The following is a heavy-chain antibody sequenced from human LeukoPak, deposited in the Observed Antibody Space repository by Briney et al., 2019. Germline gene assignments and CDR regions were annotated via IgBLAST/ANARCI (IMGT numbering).Heavy chain of an antibody. Sequence: GGSLGLSCAASGFTVSSNYMTWVRQAPGKGLEWVSLIYTDGSTYYADSVKGRFTISRHNSKNTLYIQMNSLGADDTAVYYCATGYSGYRRSYYYGMDVWGQGTTVTVSS. CDR3: ATGYSGYRRSYYYGMDV. J-gene: IGHJ6*02. V-gene: IGHV3-53*04. D-gene: IGHD5-12*01. CDR1: GFTVSSNY. CDR2: IYTDGST.